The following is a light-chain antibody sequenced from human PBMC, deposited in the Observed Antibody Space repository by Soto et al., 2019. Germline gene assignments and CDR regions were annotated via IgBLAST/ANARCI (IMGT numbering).Light chain of an antibody. Sequence: VLTQSACPLSLSPGESATLSWRASQSVSSSYLAWYQQKTGQAPRLLIYGASSRATGIPDRFSGSVSGTDFNLTISRLETEDFAVYYCQQYGRSPFTFGQGTRLEI. J-gene: IGKJ5*01. V-gene: IGKV3-20*01. CDR2: GAS. CDR3: QQYGRSPFT. CDR1: QSVSSSY.